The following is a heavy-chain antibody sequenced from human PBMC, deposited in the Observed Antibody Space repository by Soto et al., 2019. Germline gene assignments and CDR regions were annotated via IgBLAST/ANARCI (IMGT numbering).Heavy chain of an antibody. D-gene: IGHD1-1*01. CDR2: IYYSGST. CDR1: GGSISSYY. J-gene: IGHJ5*02. CDR3: ARGNWNDEYWFDP. V-gene: IGHV4-59*08. Sequence: PSETLSLTCTVSGGSISSYYWSWIRQPPGKGLEWIGYIYYSGSTNYNPSLKSRVTISVDTSKNQFSLKLSSVTAADTAVYYCARGNWNDEYWFDPWGQGTLVTVSS.